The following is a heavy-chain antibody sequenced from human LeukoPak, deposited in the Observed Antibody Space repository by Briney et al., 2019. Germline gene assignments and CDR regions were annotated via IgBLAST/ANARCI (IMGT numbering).Heavy chain of an antibody. J-gene: IGHJ4*02. CDR1: GFALSSHW. CDR3: ARDGGSGNYFIDY. D-gene: IGHD3-10*01. Sequence: GGSLRLSCAASGFALSSHWMTWVRQVPGRGPEWVANVNRDGSETYYLDSVKGRFTISKDNAKNSLYLQMNSLRAEDTAVYYCARDGGSGNYFIDYWGQGTLVTVSS. V-gene: IGHV3-7*03. CDR2: VNRDGSET.